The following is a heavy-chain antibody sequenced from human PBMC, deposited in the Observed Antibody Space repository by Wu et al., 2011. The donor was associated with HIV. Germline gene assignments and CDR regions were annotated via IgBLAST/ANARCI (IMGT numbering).Heavy chain of an antibody. CDR3: ARAEPLKYYYDSSGYQTGFDY. CDR1: GGTFSRYA. D-gene: IGHD3-22*01. V-gene: IGHV1-69*14. Sequence: QVQLVQSGAEVKKPGSSVKVSCKASGGTFSRYAINWVRQAPGQGLEWMGGIIPIFGTAKYVQKFQGRVTITADKSTSTAYMELSSLRSEDTAVYYCARAEPLKYYYDSSGYQTGFDYWGQGTLVTVSS. J-gene: IGHJ4*02. CDR2: IIPIFGTA.